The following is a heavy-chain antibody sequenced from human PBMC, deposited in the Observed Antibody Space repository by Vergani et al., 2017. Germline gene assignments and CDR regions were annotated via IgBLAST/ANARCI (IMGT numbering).Heavy chain of an antibody. Sequence: QVQLVQSGAEVKKPGASVKVSCKASGYTFTSYGISWVRQAPGQGIEWMGWISAYNGNTNYAQKLQGRGTMPTDTYKSTAYMELRSLKSDDTAVYYCARYPYIVVLPAAPYYYYYYCMDVWGQGTTVTFSS. CDR3: ARYPYIVVLPAAPYYYYYYCMDV. J-gene: IGHJ6*02. CDR1: GYTFTSYG. CDR2: ISAYNGNT. V-gene: IGHV1-18*04. D-gene: IGHD2-2*01.